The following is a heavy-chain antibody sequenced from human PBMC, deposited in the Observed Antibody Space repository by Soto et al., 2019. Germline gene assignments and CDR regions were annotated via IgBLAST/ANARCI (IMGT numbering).Heavy chain of an antibody. CDR2: ISDCSTRA. D-gene: IGHD4-17*01. CDR3: ATDGPGKGFDYGPLDY. V-gene: IGHV3-48*01. Sequence: GGSLRLSCAASGFTFSNYSVNWVRQAPGRGPEWISYISDCSTRAYYADSVEGRFTISRDNANNFLYLQMHSLRVEDTAVYYCATDGPGKGFDYGPLDYWGQGILVTVSS. J-gene: IGHJ4*02. CDR1: GFTFSNYS.